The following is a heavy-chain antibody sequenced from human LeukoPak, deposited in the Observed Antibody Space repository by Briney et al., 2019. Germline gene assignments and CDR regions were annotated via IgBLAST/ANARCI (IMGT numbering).Heavy chain of an antibody. CDR2: ISSGSTNI. CDR3: AKGHYYDTSGYTYMDV. J-gene: IGHJ6*03. Sequence: GGSLRLSCAASGFTFSTYSMNWVRQAPGKGLEWVSYISSGSTNIYYADSLKGRLTISRGNAKNSLFLQMNSLRAEDTAVYYCAKGHYYDTSGYTYMDVWGKGTTVTVSS. CDR1: GFTFSTYS. V-gene: IGHV3-48*01. D-gene: IGHD3-22*01.